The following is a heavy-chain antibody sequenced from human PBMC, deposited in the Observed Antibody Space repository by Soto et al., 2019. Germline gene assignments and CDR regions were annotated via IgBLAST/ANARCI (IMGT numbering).Heavy chain of an antibody. CDR2: IIPIFGTA. CDR1: GGTFSSYA. J-gene: IGHJ4*02. D-gene: IGHD3-10*01. CDR3: ARGDYYGSGSYRAYDY. Sequence: QVQLVQSGAEVKKPGSSVKVSCKASGGTFSSYAISWVRQAPGQGLEWMGGIIPIFGTANYAQKFQGRVTITADESTSTGYMELSSLRSEDTAVYYCARGDYYGSGSYRAYDYWGQGTLVTVSS. V-gene: IGHV1-69*01.